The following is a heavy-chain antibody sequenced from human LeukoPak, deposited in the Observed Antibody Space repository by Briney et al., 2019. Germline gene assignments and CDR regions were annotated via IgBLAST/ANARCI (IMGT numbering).Heavy chain of an antibody. J-gene: IGHJ4*02. CDR1: GGSISSSSYY. CDR3: AGRIAVAGFDH. Sequence: SETLSLTCTVSGGSISSSSYYWGWIRQPPGKGLEWIGRIYTSGSTNYNPSLNNRVTMSVDTSKTQFSLKLSSVTAADTAVYYCAGRIAVAGFDHWGQGTLVTVSS. V-gene: IGHV4-39*07. CDR2: IYTSGST. D-gene: IGHD6-19*01.